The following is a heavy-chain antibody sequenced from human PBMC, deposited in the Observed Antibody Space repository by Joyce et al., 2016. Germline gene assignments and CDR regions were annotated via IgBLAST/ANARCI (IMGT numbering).Heavy chain of an antibody. J-gene: IGHJ3*02. V-gene: IGHV1-46*01. Sequence: QVRLVQSGPEVKKPGASVKVSCKTSGYSFTGNYQHWVRQAPGQRLEWMGVINPSGGRTDYAPKFRGRVTMTRDTSTSTVHMELDRLRSEDTAVYYCARGGDWDYDAFNMWGLGTMVIVSS. CDR1: GYSFTGNY. D-gene: IGHD1-26*01. CDR3: ARGGDWDYDAFNM. CDR2: INPSGGRT.